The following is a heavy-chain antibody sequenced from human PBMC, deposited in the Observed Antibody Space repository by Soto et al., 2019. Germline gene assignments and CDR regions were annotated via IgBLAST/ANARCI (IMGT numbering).Heavy chain of an antibody. D-gene: IGHD3-9*01. CDR3: ARDLLRYFDWSSYGMDV. V-gene: IGHV3-11*04. Sequence: GGSLRLSCAASGFTFSDYYMSWIRQAPGKGLEWVSYISSSGSTIYYADSVKGRVTITRDTSASTAYMELSSLRSEDTAVYYCARDLLRYFDWSSYGMDVWGQGTTVTVSS. J-gene: IGHJ6*02. CDR2: ISSSGSTI. CDR1: GFTFSDYY.